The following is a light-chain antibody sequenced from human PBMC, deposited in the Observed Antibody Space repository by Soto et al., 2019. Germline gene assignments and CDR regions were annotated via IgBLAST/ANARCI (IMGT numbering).Light chain of an antibody. J-gene: IGKJ1*01. CDR2: KAS. Sequence: DIQMTQSPSTLSGSVGDRVTITCRASQTISSWLAWYQQKPGKATKLLIYKASTLKSGVPSRFSGSGSGTEFTLTISSLQPDYFSTSYCQHYNSYSEAFGQGTKVELK. CDR1: QTISSW. V-gene: IGKV1-5*03. CDR3: QHYNSYSEA.